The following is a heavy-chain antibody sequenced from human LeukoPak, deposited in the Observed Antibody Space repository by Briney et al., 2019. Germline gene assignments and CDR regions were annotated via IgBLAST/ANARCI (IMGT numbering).Heavy chain of an antibody. CDR2: IYYSGST. V-gene: IGHV4-39*07. Sequence: KASETLSLTCTVSGGSISSSSYYWGWIRQPPGKGLEWIGSIYYSGSTYYNPSLKSRVTISVDTSKNQFSLKLSSVTAADTAVYYCARGRNRKYSSGWYAHFDYWGQGTLVTVSS. D-gene: IGHD6-19*01. J-gene: IGHJ4*02. CDR1: GGSISSSSYY. CDR3: ARGRNRKYSSGWYAHFDY.